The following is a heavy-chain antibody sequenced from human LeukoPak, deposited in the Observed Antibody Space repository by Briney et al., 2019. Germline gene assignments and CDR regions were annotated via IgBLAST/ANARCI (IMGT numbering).Heavy chain of an antibody. D-gene: IGHD1-7*01. J-gene: IGHJ5*02. CDR3: ATGELELRRGGFDP. Sequence: GASVKVSCKVSGYTLTELSMHWVRQAPGKGLEWMGGFDPEDGETIYAQKFQGRVTMTEDTSTDTAYMELSSLRSEDTAVYYCATGELELRRGGFDPWGQGTLVSVSS. CDR1: GYTLTELS. CDR2: FDPEDGET. V-gene: IGHV1-24*01.